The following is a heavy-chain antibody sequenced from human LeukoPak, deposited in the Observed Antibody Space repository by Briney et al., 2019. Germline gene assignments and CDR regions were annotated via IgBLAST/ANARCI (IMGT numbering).Heavy chain of an antibody. CDR1: GGSISSYY. D-gene: IGHD2-15*01. V-gene: IGHV4-59*06. Sequence: SETLSLTCTVSGGSISSYYWSWIRQHPGRGLEWIGYIYYSGSTYYNPSLKSRVTISVDTSKNQFSLKLSSVTAADTAVYYCARVVVVAATHFDYWGQGTLVTVSS. J-gene: IGHJ4*02. CDR2: IYYSGST. CDR3: ARVVVVAATHFDY.